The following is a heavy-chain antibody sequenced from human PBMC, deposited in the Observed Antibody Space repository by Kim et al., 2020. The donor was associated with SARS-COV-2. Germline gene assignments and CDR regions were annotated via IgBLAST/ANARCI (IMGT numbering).Heavy chain of an antibody. CDR2: VKSKASGGTT. J-gene: IGHJ4*02. CDR1: GFTTINAW. CDR3: WAREM. Sequence: GGSLRLSCVASGFTTINAWMSWVRQVPGKGLEWVARVKSKASGGTTDYATPVKGRFTISRDDSKNTLYLQMNSLKIEDTAVYYCWAREMGGRGTLVTVSS. D-gene: IGHD2-8*01. V-gene: IGHV3-15*01.